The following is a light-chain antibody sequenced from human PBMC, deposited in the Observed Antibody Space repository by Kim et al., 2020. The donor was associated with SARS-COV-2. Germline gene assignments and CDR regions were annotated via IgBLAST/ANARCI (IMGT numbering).Light chain of an antibody. CDR1: QSLLHSNGYNY. J-gene: IGKJ1*01. CDR3: MQARQTPPWT. Sequence: DVVMSQSPLSLPVTPGEPASISCTSSQSLLHSNGYNYLDWYLQKPGQSPQLLIYLASNRASGVPDRFSGSGSGTDFTLKISRVEAEDVGLCYCMQARQTPPWTFGPGTKVDIK. V-gene: IGKV2-28*01. CDR2: LAS.